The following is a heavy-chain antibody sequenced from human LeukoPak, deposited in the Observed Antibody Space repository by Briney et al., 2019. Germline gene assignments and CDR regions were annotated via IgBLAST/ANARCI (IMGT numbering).Heavy chain of an antibody. D-gene: IGHD3-10*01. J-gene: IGHJ4*02. CDR2: ISDSGGST. CDR1: GFTFSSYA. V-gene: IGHV3-23*01. Sequence: GGSLRLSCAASGFTFSSYAMSWVRQAPGKGLEWVSTISDSGGSTYFADSVKGRFTISRDNSKNTLYLQMHSLRAEDTALYYSTKEPTPGGAFYFDYWGQGTLVTVSS. CDR3: TKEPTPGGAFYFDY.